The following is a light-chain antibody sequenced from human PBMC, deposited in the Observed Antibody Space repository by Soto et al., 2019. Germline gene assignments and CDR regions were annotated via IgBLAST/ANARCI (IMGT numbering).Light chain of an antibody. J-gene: IGKJ5*01. V-gene: IGKV3D-20*02. CDR1: QSVGRDY. CDR3: QQHETLIT. CDR2: NAS. Sequence: EIVLSQSPATLSLSPGERATLSCRASQSVGRDYLAWYQQKPGQAPRVVIYNASTRATGIPDRFSGSGSGTDFTLTISRLEPEDFAVYYCQQHETLITFGQGTRLEIK.